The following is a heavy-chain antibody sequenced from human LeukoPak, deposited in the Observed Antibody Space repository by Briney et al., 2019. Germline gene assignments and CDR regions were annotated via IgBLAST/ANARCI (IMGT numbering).Heavy chain of an antibody. Sequence: KPSETLSLTCTVSGGSISSYYWSWIRQPPGKGLEWIGYIYYSGSTNYNPSLKSRVTISVDTSKNQFSLKLSSVTAADTAVYYCARSITMIVAIFDYWGQGTLVTVSS. CDR1: GGSISSYY. D-gene: IGHD3-22*01. V-gene: IGHV4-59*01. CDR2: IYYSGST. CDR3: ARSITMIVAIFDY. J-gene: IGHJ4*02.